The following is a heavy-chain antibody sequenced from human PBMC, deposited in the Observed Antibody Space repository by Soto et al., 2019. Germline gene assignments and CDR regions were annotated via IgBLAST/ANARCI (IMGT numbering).Heavy chain of an antibody. CDR1: GFTCDDYT. Sequence: GSSVKLYCVAFGFTCDDYTMHWVRQVPGKGLEWVSGINWNSGSIGYGDSVKGRFAISRDNAKNSLHLQMNSLSAEDTAFYYCVKDESINWYSGHFRHWGQGTLVTVSS. CDR2: INWNSGSI. D-gene: IGHD6-13*01. V-gene: IGHV3-9*01. CDR3: VKDESINWYSGHFRH. J-gene: IGHJ1*01.